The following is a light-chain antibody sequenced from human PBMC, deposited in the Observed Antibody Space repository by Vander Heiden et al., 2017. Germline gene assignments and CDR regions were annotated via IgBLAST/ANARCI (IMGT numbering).Light chain of an antibody. CDR1: QSISSY. V-gene: IGKV1-39*01. Sequence: DIQMTQSPSSLSASVGDRVTITCRASQSISSYLNWYQQKPGKAPKLLIYAASSLQSGVPSRFSGSGYGTDFTLTISSRQPEDFAPYYCQQNDCNPPYTFGQGTKMXIK. CDR3: QQNDCNPPYT. CDR2: AAS. J-gene: IGKJ2*01.